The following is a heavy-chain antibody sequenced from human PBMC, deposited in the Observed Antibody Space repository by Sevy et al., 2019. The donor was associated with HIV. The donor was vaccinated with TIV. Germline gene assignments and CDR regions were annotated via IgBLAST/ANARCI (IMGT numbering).Heavy chain of an antibody. CDR3: ARSSPYGMDV. CDR1: GGSISSSSYY. Sequence: SETLSLTCTVSGGSISSSSYYWGWIRQPPGKGREWIGSIYYSGGTYYNPSLKSRVTISVDTSKNQFSLKLSSVTAADTAVYYCARSSPYGMDVWGQGTTVTVSS. CDR2: IYYSGGT. V-gene: IGHV4-39*01. J-gene: IGHJ6*02. D-gene: IGHD6-6*01.